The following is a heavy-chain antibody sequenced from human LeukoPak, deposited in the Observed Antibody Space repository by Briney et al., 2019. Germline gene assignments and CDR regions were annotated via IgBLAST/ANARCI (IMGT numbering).Heavy chain of an antibody. CDR2: ISGSGGST. CDR1: GSSFSRYG. D-gene: IGHD2-2*01. V-gene: IGHV3-23*01. J-gene: IGHJ4*02. CDR3: AKVCSSTSCRLGLDY. Sequence: GGSLRLSCAASGSSFSRYGMSWVRQAPGKGLEWVSAISGSGGSTYYADSVKGRFTISRDNSKNTLYLQMNSLRAEDTAVYYCAKVCSSTSCRLGLDYWGQGTLVTVSS.